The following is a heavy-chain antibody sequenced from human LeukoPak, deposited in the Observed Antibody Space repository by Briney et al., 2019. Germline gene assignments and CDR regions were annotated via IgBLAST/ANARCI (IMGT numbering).Heavy chain of an antibody. V-gene: IGHV4-39*07. CDR3: ARGSSGYHDAFDI. CDR2: IYYSGST. D-gene: IGHD3-22*01. Sequence: SETLSLTCAVSGASVSGSNYYWGWIRQPPGKGLEWIGSIYYSGSTYYNPSLKSRVTISVDTSKNQFSLKLSSVTAADTAVYYCARGSSGYHDAFDIWGQGTMVTVSS. CDR1: GASVSGSNYY. J-gene: IGHJ3*02.